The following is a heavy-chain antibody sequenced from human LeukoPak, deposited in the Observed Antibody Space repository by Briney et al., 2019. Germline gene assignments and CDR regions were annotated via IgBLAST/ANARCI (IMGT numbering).Heavy chain of an antibody. V-gene: IGHV4-61*01. Sequence: KASETLSLTCTVSSGSVSSDTYYWNWIRQPPGKGLEWIGYLYYSGSINYNPSLKSRVTISVDTSKNQFSLKLSSVTAADTAVYYCARGGRYYGSGSYQVDYWGQGTLVTVSS. CDR3: ARGGRYYGSGSYQVDY. D-gene: IGHD3-10*01. CDR1: SGSVSSDTYY. CDR2: LYYSGSI. J-gene: IGHJ4*02.